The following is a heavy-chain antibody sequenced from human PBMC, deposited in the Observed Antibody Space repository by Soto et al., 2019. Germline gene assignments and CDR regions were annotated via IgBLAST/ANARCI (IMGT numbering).Heavy chain of an antibody. Sequence: SETLSLTCAVYGGSFSGYYWSWIRQPPGKGLEWIGEINHSGSTNYNPSLKSRVTISVDTSKNQFSLKLSSVTAADTAVYYCASRDYYYYMDVWGKGTTVTVSS. CDR2: INHSGST. CDR3: ASRDYYYYMDV. V-gene: IGHV4-34*01. J-gene: IGHJ6*03. CDR1: GGSFSGYY.